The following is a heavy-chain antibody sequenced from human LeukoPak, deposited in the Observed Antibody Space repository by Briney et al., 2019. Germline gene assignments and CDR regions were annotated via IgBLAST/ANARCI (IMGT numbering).Heavy chain of an antibody. CDR2: VSSTSTYM. Sequence: GGSLRLSCAASGFTFSSYWMSWVRQAPGKGLEWVSSVSSTSTYMYYADSVKGRFTISRDNAKDSLYLQMNSLRAEDTAVYYCARGDVYTPMVPFDYWGQGTLVTISS. D-gene: IGHD5-18*01. CDR1: GFTFSSYW. V-gene: IGHV3-21*01. CDR3: ARGDVYTPMVPFDY. J-gene: IGHJ4*02.